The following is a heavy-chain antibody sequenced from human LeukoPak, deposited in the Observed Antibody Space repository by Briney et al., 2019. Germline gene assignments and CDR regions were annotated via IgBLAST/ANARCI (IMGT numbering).Heavy chain of an antibody. V-gene: IGHV1-2*02. D-gene: IGHD3-10*01. CDR1: GYTFTGYY. Sequence: ASVKVSCKASGYTFTGYYMHWVRQAPGQGLEWMGWINPNSGGTNYAQKFQGRVTMTRDTSISTAYMELSRLRSDDTAVYYCARVRLSLWDAFDIWGQGTMVTVSS. J-gene: IGHJ3*02. CDR2: INPNSGGT. CDR3: ARVRLSLWDAFDI.